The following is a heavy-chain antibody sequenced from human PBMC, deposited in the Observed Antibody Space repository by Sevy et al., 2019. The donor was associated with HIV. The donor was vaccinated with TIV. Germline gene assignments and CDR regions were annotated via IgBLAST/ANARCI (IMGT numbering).Heavy chain of an antibody. CDR2: IYKSGNT. CDR3: VRSLGGPLNQ. J-gene: IGHJ4*02. V-gene: IGHV3-53*01. CDR1: GFDANTGF. Sequence: GGSLRLSCAVSGFDANTGFMSWVRQAPGKGLEWVSVIYKSGNTYYVDSVMGRFTMSRDSGRNTLYLQMTHLRVEYTAMYYCVRSLGGPLNQWGQGTRVTVSS. D-gene: IGHD3-16*01.